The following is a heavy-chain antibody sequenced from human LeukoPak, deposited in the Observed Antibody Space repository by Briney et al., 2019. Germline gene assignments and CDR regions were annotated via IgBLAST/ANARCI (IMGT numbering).Heavy chain of an antibody. D-gene: IGHD6-13*01. CDR2: IKEDGSEK. J-gene: IGHJ4*02. CDR3: ASGRQLGY. CDR1: GFTFSNYW. V-gene: IGHV3-7*01. Sequence: GGSLRLSCAASGFTFSNYWMSWVRQAPGKGLEWVANIKEDGSEKYYVDSVKGRFTISRDNARNSLYLQMNSLRAEDTAVYYCASGRQLGYWGQGTLLTVSS.